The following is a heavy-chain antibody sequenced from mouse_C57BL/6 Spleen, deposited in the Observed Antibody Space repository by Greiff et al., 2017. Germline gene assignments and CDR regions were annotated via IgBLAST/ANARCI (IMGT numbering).Heavy chain of an antibody. D-gene: IGHD6-1*01. CDR2: ISSGGSYT. J-gene: IGHJ4*01. CDR3: ARQPSGYAMDY. V-gene: IGHV5-6*02. CDR1: GFTFSSYG. Sequence: DVKLQESGGDLVKPGGSLKLSCAASGFTFSSYGMSWVRQTPDKRLEWVATISSGGSYTYYPDSVKGRFTISRDNAKNTLYLQMSSLKSEDTAMYYCARQPSGYAMDYWGQGTSVTVSS.